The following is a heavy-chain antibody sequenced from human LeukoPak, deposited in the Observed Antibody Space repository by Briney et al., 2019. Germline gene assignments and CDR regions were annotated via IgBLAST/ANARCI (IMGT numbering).Heavy chain of an antibody. CDR3: AKDLLEGYDILTGYIMGQDY. D-gene: IGHD3-9*01. J-gene: IGHJ4*02. V-gene: IGHV3-30*18. CDR2: ISYDGSNK. CDR1: GFTFSSYG. Sequence: GRSLRLSCAASGFTFSSYGMHWVRQAPGKGLEWVAVISYDGSNKYYADSVKGRFTISRDNSKNTLYLQMNSLRAEDTAVYYCAKDLLEGYDILTGYIMGQDYWGQGTLVTVSP.